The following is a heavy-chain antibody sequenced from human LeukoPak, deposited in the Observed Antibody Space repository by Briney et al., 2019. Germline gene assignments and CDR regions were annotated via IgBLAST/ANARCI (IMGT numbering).Heavy chain of an antibody. CDR2: MNPNSDNT. J-gene: IGHJ4*02. V-gene: IGHV1-8*01. Sequence: ASVKVSCTASGYTFTSYDINWVRQATGQGLEWMGWMNPNSDNTGYAQKFQGRVTMTRNTSISTAYMELSNLRSEDTAVYYCAKRGHSYGDFDYWGQGTLVTVSS. CDR3: AKRGHSYGDFDY. D-gene: IGHD5-18*01. CDR1: GYTFTSYD.